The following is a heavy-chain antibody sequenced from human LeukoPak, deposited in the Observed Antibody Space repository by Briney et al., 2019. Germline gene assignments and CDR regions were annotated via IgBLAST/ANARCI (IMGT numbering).Heavy chain of an antibody. V-gene: IGHV3-23*01. CDR3: ARGGGLDV. Sequence: GSLRLSCVGSGFTFRSHAMSWVRQAPEKGLEFVSGIYENGGTTYYADSVKGRFSISRDNSKNTLYLQMDSLRGEDTAVYYCARGGGLDVWGQGATVTVSS. CDR1: GFTFRSHA. D-gene: IGHD3-16*01. J-gene: IGHJ6*02. CDR2: IYENGGTT.